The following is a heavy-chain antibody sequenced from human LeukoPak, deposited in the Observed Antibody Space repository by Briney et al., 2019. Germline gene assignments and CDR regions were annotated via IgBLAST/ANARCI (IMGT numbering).Heavy chain of an antibody. V-gene: IGHV4-39*01. Sequence: PSETLSLTCTVSGGSISSSGYYWGWIRQPPEKGLEWIGSIYYSGSTYYNPSLKSRVTISVDTSKNQFSLKLSSVTAADTALYYCAVGTFGVVINYYGMDVWGQGTTVTVSS. J-gene: IGHJ6*02. CDR1: GGSISSSGYY. D-gene: IGHD3-3*01. CDR2: IYYSGST. CDR3: AVGTFGVVINYYGMDV.